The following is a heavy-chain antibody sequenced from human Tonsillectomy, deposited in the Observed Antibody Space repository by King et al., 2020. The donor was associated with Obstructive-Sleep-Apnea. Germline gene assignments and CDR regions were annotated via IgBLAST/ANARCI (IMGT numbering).Heavy chain of an antibody. Sequence: VQLQESGPGLVKPSETLSLTCTVSGYSISSGYYWGWIRQPPGKGLEWIGSIYHSGSTYYNPSLKSRVTISVDTSKNQFSLKLSSVTAADTAVYYCARELRYFDPNYFDYWGQGTLVTVSS. J-gene: IGHJ4*02. V-gene: IGHV4-38-2*02. CDR1: GYSISSGYY. D-gene: IGHD3-9*01. CDR3: ARELRYFDPNYFDY. CDR2: IYHSGST.